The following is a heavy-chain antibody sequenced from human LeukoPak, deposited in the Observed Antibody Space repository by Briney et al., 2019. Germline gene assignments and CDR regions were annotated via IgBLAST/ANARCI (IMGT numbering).Heavy chain of an antibody. CDR1: GFTFSSYD. CDR2: IGTAGDT. CDR3: ARGIAPPSSSGWYGRIFDY. D-gene: IGHD6-19*01. Sequence: GGSLRLSCAASGFTFSSYDMHWVRQATGKGLEWVSAIGTAGDTYYPGSVKGRFTISRENAKNSLYLQMNSLRAGDTAVYYCARGIAPPSSSGWYGRIFDYWGQGTLVTVSS. V-gene: IGHV3-13*01. J-gene: IGHJ4*02.